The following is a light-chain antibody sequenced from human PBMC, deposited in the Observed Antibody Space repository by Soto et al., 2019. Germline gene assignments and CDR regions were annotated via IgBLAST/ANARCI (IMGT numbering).Light chain of an antibody. CDR3: SSYTSSSTPVV. CDR2: DVS. Sequence: QPVLTQPASVSGSPGQSITISCTGTSSDAGGYNYVSWYQQHPGKAPKLMIYDVSNRPSGVSNRFSGSKSGNTASLTISGLQAEDEADYYCSSYTSSSTPVVFGGGTKLTVL. J-gene: IGLJ2*01. CDR1: SSDAGGYNY. V-gene: IGLV2-14*01.